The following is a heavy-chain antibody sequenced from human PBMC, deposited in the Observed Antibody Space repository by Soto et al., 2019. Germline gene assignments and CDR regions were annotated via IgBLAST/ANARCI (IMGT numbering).Heavy chain of an antibody. V-gene: IGHV4-59*08. CDR3: ARHEWLRPFDS. Sequence: QVQLQESGPGLVKPSETLSVACIVSGGSINNYYWSWIRQPPGKGLEWIGSIHYTGNTVYNPSLKSRVTMSVDTSKSQFSLKLRSVTAADTAVYYCARHEWLRPFDSWGQGTLVSVSS. D-gene: IGHD5-12*01. CDR1: GGSINNYY. J-gene: IGHJ5*01. CDR2: IHYTGNT.